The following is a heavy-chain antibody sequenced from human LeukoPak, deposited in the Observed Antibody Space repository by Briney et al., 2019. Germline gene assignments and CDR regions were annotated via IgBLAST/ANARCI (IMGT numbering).Heavy chain of an antibody. CDR2: IIPIFGTA. Sequence: GASAKVSCKASGGTFSSYAISWVRQAPGQGLEWMGGIIPIFGTANYAQKFQGRVTITADESTSTAYMELSSLRSEDTAVYYCARDPTTTYYYDSSGYGMDVWGQGTTVTVSS. V-gene: IGHV1-69*13. D-gene: IGHD3-22*01. CDR1: GGTFSSYA. J-gene: IGHJ6*02. CDR3: ARDPTTTYYYDSSGYGMDV.